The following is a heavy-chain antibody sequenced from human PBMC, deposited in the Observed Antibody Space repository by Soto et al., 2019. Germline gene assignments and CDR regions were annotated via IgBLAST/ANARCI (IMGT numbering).Heavy chain of an antibody. V-gene: IGHV4-59*08. Sequence: SETLPRTCTVAGGAISSHSWSWIRQPPGKGLEWIGYIYYSGSTNYNPSLKSRVTISVDTSKNQFSLKLSSVTAADTAVYYCARQRSTGDFWSGYFTGLSDVWGKGTTVTVS. CDR1: GGAISSHS. J-gene: IGHJ6*03. CDR2: IYYSGST. D-gene: IGHD3-3*01. CDR3: ARQRSTGDFWSGYFTGLSDV.